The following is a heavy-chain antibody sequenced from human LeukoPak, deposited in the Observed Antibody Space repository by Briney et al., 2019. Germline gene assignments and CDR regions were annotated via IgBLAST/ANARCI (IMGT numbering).Heavy chain of an antibody. D-gene: IGHD6-19*01. CDR2: ISAYNGNT. CDR3: ARDLRLVAVAGYNWFDP. V-gene: IGHV1-18*01. CDR1: GYTFTSYG. J-gene: IGHJ5*02. Sequence: ASVKVSCKASGYTFTSYGISWVRQAPGQGLEWMGWISAYNGNTNYAQKLQGRVTMTTDTSTSTAYMELRSLRSDDTAVYYCARDLRLVAVAGYNWFDPWGQGTLVTVSS.